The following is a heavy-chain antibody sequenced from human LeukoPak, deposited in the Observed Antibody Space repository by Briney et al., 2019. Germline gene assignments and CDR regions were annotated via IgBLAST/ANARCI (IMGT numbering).Heavy chain of an antibody. CDR3: ARLWRMIVVVPDSNWFDP. V-gene: IGHV4-34*01. J-gene: IGHJ5*02. Sequence: PSETLSLTCAVYGGSFSGYYWSWIRQPPGKGQEWIGEINHSGSTNYNPSLKSRVTISVDTSKNQFSLKLSSVTAADTAVYYCARLWRMIVVVPDSNWFDPWGQGTLVTVSS. CDR1: GGSFSGYY. D-gene: IGHD3-22*01. CDR2: INHSGST.